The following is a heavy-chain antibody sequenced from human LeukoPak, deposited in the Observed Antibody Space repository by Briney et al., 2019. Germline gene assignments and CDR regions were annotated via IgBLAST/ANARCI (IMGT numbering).Heavy chain of an antibody. CDR2: INHSGST. Sequence: SETLSLTCAVYGGSFSGYYWSWIRQPPGKGLEWIGEINHSGSTNYNPSLKSRVTISVDTSKNQFSLKLSSVTAADTAVYYCAREDGSGSYLGWFDSWGQGTLVTVSS. D-gene: IGHD3-10*01. V-gene: IGHV4-34*01. CDR3: AREDGSGSYLGWFDS. J-gene: IGHJ5*01. CDR1: GGSFSGYY.